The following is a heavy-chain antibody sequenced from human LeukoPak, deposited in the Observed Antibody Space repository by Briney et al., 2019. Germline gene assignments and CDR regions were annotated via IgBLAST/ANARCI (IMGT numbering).Heavy chain of an antibody. D-gene: IGHD5-18*01. J-gene: IGHJ4*02. CDR2: INPNSGVI. Sequence: ASVKVSCKASGYTFTGYSMHWLRQDPGQGLGWMGWINPNSGVINYVQKFRGRVTMTRDRSISTAYMELSRLKSDDTAVSFCARDRGYSSGFDFWGQGSLVTVSS. CDR1: GYTFTGYS. V-gene: IGHV1-2*02. CDR3: ARDRGYSSGFDF.